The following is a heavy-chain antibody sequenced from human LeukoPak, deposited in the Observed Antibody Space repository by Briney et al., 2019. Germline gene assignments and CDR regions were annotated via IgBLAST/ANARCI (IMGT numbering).Heavy chain of an antibody. CDR2: ISSYGSTI. V-gene: IGHV3-11*04. J-gene: IGHJ3*02. Sequence: PGGSLRLSCAASGFTFSDYYMSWIRQAPGKGLEWVSYISSYGSTIYYADSVKGRFTISRDNAKNSLYLQMNSLRAEDTAVYYCARVFEKIAAREKDAFDIWGQGTMVTVPS. CDR3: ARVFEKIAAREKDAFDI. CDR1: GFTFSDYY. D-gene: IGHD6-13*01.